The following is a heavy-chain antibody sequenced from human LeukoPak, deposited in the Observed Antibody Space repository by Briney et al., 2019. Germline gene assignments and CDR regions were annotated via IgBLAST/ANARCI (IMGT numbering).Heavy chain of an antibody. V-gene: IGHV3-74*01. CDR3: VRTLGAVDI. Sequence: GGSLRLSCAASGFTFSSYWMHWVRQAPGKGLVWVSRINSDGSITAYPESVKGRFTISRDNAKNTLYLQMNSLRAEDTAVYYCVRTLGAVDIWGQGTQVTVSS. CDR2: INSDGSIT. CDR1: GFTFSSYW. D-gene: IGHD3-16*01. J-gene: IGHJ4*02.